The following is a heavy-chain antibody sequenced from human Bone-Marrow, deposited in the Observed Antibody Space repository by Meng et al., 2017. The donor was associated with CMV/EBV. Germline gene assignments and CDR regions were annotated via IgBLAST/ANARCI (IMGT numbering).Heavy chain of an antibody. Sequence: GGSLRLSCAASGFTFSSYWMSWVRQAPGKGLEWVANIKQDGSEKYYVDSVKGRFTISRDNAKNSLYLQMNSLRAEDTAVYYCANPASSSWPNWFDPWGQGTLVTVSS. CDR2: IKQDGSEK. CDR1: GFTFSSYW. D-gene: IGHD6-13*01. J-gene: IGHJ5*02. V-gene: IGHV3-7*01. CDR3: ANPASSSWPNWFDP.